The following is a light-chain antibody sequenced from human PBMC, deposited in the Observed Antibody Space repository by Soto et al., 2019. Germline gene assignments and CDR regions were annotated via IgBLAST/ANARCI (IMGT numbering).Light chain of an antibody. J-gene: IGLJ2*01. CDR1: KLGDKY. V-gene: IGLV3-1*01. Sequence: SYELTQPPSVSVSPGQTASITCSGDKLGDKYACWYQQKPGQSPVLVIYQDSKRPSGIPERFSGSNSGNTATLTISGTQARDAADYYCQAWDSSTRVVFGGGTKLTVL. CDR2: QDS. CDR3: QAWDSSTRVV.